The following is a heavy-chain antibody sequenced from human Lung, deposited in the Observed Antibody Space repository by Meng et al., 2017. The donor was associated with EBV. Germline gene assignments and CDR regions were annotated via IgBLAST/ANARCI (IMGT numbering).Heavy chain of an antibody. Sequence: QLVESGGGVKSPGGLLRRPFAASGLTFRNAWMSWVRQAPGKGLEWVGRIKSKTDGGTTDYAAPVKGRFTISRDDSKNTLYLQMNSLKTEDTAVYYCTRWSYGGTAYWGQGTLVTVSS. J-gene: IGHJ4*02. CDR2: IKSKTDGGTT. CDR3: TRWSYGGTAY. CDR1: GLTFRNAW. D-gene: IGHD4-23*01. V-gene: IGHV3-15*01.